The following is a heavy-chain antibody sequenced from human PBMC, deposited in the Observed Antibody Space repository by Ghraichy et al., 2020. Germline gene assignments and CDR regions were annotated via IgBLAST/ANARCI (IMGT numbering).Heavy chain of an antibody. CDR2: ISYDGSNK. V-gene: IGHV3-30*04. Sequence: GGSLRLSCAASGFTFSSYAMHWVRQAPGKGLEWVAVISYDGSNKYYADSVKGRFTISRDNSKNTLYLQMNSLRAEDTAVYYCARGADILTGYTGAHDAFDIWGQGTMVTVSS. CDR1: GFTFSSYA. J-gene: IGHJ3*02. D-gene: IGHD3-9*01. CDR3: ARGADILTGYTGAHDAFDI.